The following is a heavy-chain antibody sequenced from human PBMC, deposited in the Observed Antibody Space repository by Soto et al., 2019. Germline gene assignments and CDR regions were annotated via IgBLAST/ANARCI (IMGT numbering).Heavy chain of an antibody. J-gene: IGHJ4*02. CDR2: TSYSGNT. CDR3: ARDGVGPFDY. D-gene: IGHD1-26*01. V-gene: IGHV4-59*02. Sequence: QVQLQESGPGLLKPSETLSLTCTISGGSVSSYQWSWIRQPPGKGLEWIGLTSYSGNTVYNPSLKSRVAFSMDTSKNRFSLTLTSVTAADAAVYYCARDGVGPFDYWAQGTLVTVSS. CDR1: GGSVSSYQ.